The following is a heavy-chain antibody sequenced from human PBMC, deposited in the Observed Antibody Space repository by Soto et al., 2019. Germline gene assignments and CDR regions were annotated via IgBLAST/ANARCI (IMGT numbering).Heavy chain of an antibody. CDR1: GFTFSNYA. D-gene: IGHD6-19*01. V-gene: IGHV3-30-3*01. CDR3: VRAENGYTSAWPDYFDY. Sequence: QVQLVESGGGLVQPGGSLRLSCSASGFTFSNYAMDWVRQAPGKGLEWVGVISYDGTRTFYADSVKGRFTISRDNSKNTLYLQMNSLRLDDSAGYYCVRAENGYTSAWPDYFDYWGQGTLVTVAS. CDR2: ISYDGTRT. J-gene: IGHJ4*02.